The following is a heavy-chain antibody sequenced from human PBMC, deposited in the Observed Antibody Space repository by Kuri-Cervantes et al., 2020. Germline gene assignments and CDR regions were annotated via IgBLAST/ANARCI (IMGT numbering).Heavy chain of an antibody. CDR3: ARERFGYSSGWHGDI. V-gene: IGHV3-15*01. J-gene: IGHJ3*02. CDR1: GFTFSNAW. D-gene: IGHD6-19*01. CDR2: IKSKTDGGTT. Sequence: GESLKISCAASGFTFSNAWMSWVRQAPGKGLEWVGRIKSKTDGGTTDYAAPVKGRFTISRDDSKNTLYLQMNSLKTEDTAVYYCARERFGYSSGWHGDIWGQGTMVTVSS.